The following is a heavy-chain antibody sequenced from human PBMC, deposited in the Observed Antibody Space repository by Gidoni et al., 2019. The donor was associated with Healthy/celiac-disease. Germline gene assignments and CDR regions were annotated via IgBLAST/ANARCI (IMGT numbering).Heavy chain of an antibody. CDR2: ISYDGSNK. CDR1: GSTFSSYG. Sequence: QVQLVESGGGVVQPGRSLRHTCAASGSTFSSYGMHWVRQAPGKGLEWVAVISYDGSNKYYADSVKGRFTISRDNSKNTLYLQMNSLRAEDTAVYYCATEITMIVEDYWGQGTLVTVSS. V-gene: IGHV3-30*03. J-gene: IGHJ4*02. CDR3: ATEITMIVEDY. D-gene: IGHD3-22*01.